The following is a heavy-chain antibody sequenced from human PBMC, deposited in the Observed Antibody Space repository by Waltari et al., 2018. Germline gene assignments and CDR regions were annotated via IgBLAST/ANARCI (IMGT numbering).Heavy chain of an antibody. J-gene: IGHJ3*02. CDR3: ATGRRQGVIIALGAFVI. V-gene: IGHV1-69-2*01. D-gene: IGHD3-10*01. Sequence: EVQLVQSGAEVKKPGATVKISCKVSGYTFTDYYMHWVQQAPGKGLEWMGLVDPEDGETIYAEKFQGRVTITADTSTDTAYMELSSLRSEDTAVYYCATGRRQGVIIALGAFVIWGQGTMVTVSS. CDR2: VDPEDGET. CDR1: GYTFTDYY.